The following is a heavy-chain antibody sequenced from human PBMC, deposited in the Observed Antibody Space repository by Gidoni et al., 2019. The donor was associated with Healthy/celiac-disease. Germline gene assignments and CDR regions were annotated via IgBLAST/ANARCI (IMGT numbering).Heavy chain of an antibody. Sequence: QLQLQESGPGLVKPSETLSLTCTVSGGSISSSSYYWGWIRQPPGKGLEWIGSIYYSGSTYYNPSLKSRVTISVDTSKNQFSLKLSSVTAADTAVYYCARPSNSGSYGNWFDPWGQGTLVTVSS. CDR3: ARPSNSGSYGNWFDP. V-gene: IGHV4-39*01. CDR1: GGSISSSSYY. D-gene: IGHD1-26*01. J-gene: IGHJ5*02. CDR2: IYYSGST.